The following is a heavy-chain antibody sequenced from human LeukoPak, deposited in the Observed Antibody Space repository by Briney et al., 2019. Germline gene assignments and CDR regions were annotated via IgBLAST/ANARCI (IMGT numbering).Heavy chain of an antibody. J-gene: IGHJ5*02. CDR1: GFTFSDYW. CDR2: IKQDGSEQ. D-gene: IGHD2-21*01. Sequence: GGSLRLSCTASGFTFSDYWMSWVRQAPGRRLEWVANIKQDGSEQYYADSVKGRFTVSRDNAKSSLSLQMNSLGAEDTAVYYCARATASNWFDPWGQGTLVTVSS. V-gene: IGHV3-7*01. CDR3: ARATASNWFDP.